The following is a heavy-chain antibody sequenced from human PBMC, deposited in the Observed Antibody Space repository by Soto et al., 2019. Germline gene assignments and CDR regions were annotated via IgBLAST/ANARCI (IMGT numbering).Heavy chain of an antibody. CDR3: TRLGYYDYRRSRDY. CDR1: GFTFSGSA. J-gene: IGHJ4*02. V-gene: IGHV3-73*01. Sequence: GGSLRLSCAASGFTFSGSAMHWVRQASGKGLEWVGRIRSKANSYATAYAASVKGRFTISRDDSKNTAYLQMNSLKTEDTAVYYCTRLGYYDYRRSRDYWGQGALVTVSS. CDR2: IRSKANSYAT. D-gene: IGHD3-16*01.